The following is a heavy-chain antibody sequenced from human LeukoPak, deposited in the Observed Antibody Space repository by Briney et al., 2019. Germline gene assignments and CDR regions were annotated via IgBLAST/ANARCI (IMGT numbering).Heavy chain of an antibody. V-gene: IGHV4-4*02. CDR3: ARDGGITIFGVVISFDY. D-gene: IGHD3-3*01. CDR2: IYHSGIT. Sequence: SETLSLTCAVSGGSISNNNWWTWVRQPPGKGLEWIGEIYHSGITNYNPSLKSRVAISVDRSKSQFSLKLSSVTAADTAVYYCARDGGITIFGVVISFDYWGQGTLVTVSS. J-gene: IGHJ4*02. CDR1: GGSISNNNW.